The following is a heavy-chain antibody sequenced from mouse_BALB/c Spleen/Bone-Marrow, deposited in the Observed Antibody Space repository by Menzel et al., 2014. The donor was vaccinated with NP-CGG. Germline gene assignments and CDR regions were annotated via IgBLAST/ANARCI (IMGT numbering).Heavy chain of an antibody. V-gene: IGHV14-3*02. J-gene: IGHJ3*01. Sequence: EVKLVESGAELVKPGASVKLSCTASGFNIKDAYMHWMKQRPEQGLEWIGRIAPGNGNTQYDPKFQGKATITADTSSNTAYLHLISLTSEDTAVYYCVRSPGVVNYWGQGTLVTVSA. CDR1: GFNIKDAY. D-gene: IGHD1-1*01. CDR2: IAPGNGNT. CDR3: VRSPGVVNY.